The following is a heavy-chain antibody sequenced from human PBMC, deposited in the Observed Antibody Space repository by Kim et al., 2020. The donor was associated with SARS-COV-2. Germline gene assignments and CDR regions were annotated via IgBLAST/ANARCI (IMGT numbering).Heavy chain of an antibody. Sequence: GGSLRLSCAASGFSFSTYWMHWVRQSPGKGLVWVSRVDPYVVLTTYADSVKGRFTISRDNAKNTLYLQMNSLRVEDTAVYYCATSEPIIFGTLKFDPWGRGNLVTVS. CDR3: ATSEPIIFGTLKFDP. CDR1: GFSFSTYW. CDR2: VDPYVVLT. V-gene: IGHV3-74*03. J-gene: IGHJ5*02. D-gene: IGHD3-9*01.